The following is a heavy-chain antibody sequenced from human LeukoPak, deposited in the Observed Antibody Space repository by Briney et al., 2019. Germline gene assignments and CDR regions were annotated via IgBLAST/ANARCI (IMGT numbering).Heavy chain of an antibody. CDR1: DDSYRNYY. CDR2: INHFGRT. V-gene: IGHV4-34*01. J-gene: IGHJ4*02. Sequence: SETLSLTCTVYDDSYRNYYWTWIRQPPGKGLEWIGEINHFGRTNYSPSLKSRLTMSVGASRNQFSLTLTSVTAADTAVYYCARGVQRAALVPPYYFDFWGQGTLVTVPS. D-gene: IGHD5-18*01. CDR3: ARGVQRAALVPPYYFDF.